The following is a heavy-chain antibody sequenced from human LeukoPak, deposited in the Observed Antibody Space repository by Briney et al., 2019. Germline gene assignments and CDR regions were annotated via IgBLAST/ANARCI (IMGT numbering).Heavy chain of an antibody. V-gene: IGHV4-59*12. CDR3: ARDRRYDILPEENWFDP. J-gene: IGHJ5*02. CDR1: GGSISSYY. CDR2: IYYSGST. Sequence: SETLSLTCTVSGGSISSYYWSWSRQPPGKGLQWSGEIYYSGSTNYNPSLKRRLTISVDKSKNQFSLKLSSVTAADTAVYYCARDRRYDILPEENWFDPWGQGTLVTVSS. D-gene: IGHD3-9*01.